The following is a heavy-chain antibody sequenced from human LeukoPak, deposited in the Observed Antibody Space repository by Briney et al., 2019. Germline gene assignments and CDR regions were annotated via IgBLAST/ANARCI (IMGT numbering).Heavy chain of an antibody. CDR2: MNPNSGNT. CDR1: GYTFTSYD. V-gene: IGHV1-8*01. D-gene: IGHD2-2*01. Sequence: ASVKVSCKASGYTFTSYDINWVRQATGQGLEWMGWMNPNSGNTGYAQKFQGRVTMTRNTFISTAYMELSSLRSEDTAVYYCARVDIVVVPAARGYYMDVWGKGTTVTVSS. CDR3: ARVDIVVVPAARGYYMDV. J-gene: IGHJ6*03.